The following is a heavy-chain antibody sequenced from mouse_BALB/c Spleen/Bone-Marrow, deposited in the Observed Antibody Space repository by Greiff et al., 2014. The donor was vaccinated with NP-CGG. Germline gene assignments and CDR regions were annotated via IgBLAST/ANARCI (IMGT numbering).Heavy chain of an antibody. CDR2: ISYSGST. D-gene: IGHD1-1*01. J-gene: IGHJ1*01. CDR3: ARYYYVSSPYWYFDV. V-gene: IGHV3-2*02. Sequence: EVNLVESGPGLVKPSQSLSLTCTVTGYSITSDYAWNWIRQFPGNKLEWMGYISYSGSTSYNPSLKSRISITRDTSKNQFFLQLNSVTTVDTATYYCARYYYVSSPYWYFDVWGAGTTVTVSS. CDR1: GYSITSDYA.